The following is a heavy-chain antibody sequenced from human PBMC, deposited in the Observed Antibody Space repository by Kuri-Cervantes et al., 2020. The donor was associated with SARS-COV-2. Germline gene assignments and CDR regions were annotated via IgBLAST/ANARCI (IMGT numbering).Heavy chain of an antibody. V-gene: IGHV3-73*01. J-gene: IGHJ4*02. CDR1: GFLFSASA. D-gene: IGHD3-3*01. CDR3: TKDDFWSGYFDY. CDR2: VRGKANNYAT. Sequence: GGSLRLSCEVSGFLFSASAIHWVRQASGKGLEWVGRVRGKANNYATAYAASVKGRFTISRDDLKNMAYLQMNSLKTEDTAVYYCTKDDFWSGYFDYRGQGTLVTVSS.